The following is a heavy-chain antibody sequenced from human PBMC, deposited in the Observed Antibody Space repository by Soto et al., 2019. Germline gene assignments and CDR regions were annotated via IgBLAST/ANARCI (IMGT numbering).Heavy chain of an antibody. J-gene: IGHJ6*02. CDR3: ARRDFGGKAYGMDV. D-gene: IGHD1-26*01. CDR1: GGSISSSSYY. CDR2: IYYSGNT. V-gene: IGHV4-39*01. Sequence: SETLSLTCTVSGGSISSSSYYWGWIRQPPGKGLEWIGSIYYSGNTYYNPSLKSRVTISVDTSKNQFSLKLSSVTAADTAVYYCARRDFGGKAYGMDVWGQGTTVTVSS.